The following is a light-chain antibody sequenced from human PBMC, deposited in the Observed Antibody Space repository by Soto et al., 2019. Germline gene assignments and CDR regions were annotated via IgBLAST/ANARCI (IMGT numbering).Light chain of an antibody. V-gene: IGLV2-8*01. Sequence: QSALTQPPSASGSPGQSVTISCTGTSSDVGGYNYVSWYQQHPGRAPKLIISEANKRPSGVPDRFSGSKSGNTASLTVSGLQGEDEADYYCSSYAGSIQVVFGGGTKLTVL. CDR3: SSYAGSIQVV. CDR2: EAN. J-gene: IGLJ2*01. CDR1: SSDVGGYNY.